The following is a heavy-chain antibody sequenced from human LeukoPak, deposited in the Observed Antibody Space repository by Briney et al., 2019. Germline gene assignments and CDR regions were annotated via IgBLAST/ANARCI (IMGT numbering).Heavy chain of an antibody. CDR1: GFSLSDYG. Sequence: GGSLGLSCGASGFSLSDYGMHWVRQAAGKGLEWVAVIWHDGSRKDYADSVKGRFTISRDNSKNTLYLQMNSLRVEDTAVYYCVKIRVLWDFWSGSQQTYNYYGMDVWGHGTTVIVSS. CDR3: VKIRVLWDFWSGSQQTYNYYGMDV. V-gene: IGHV3-33*06. D-gene: IGHD3-3*01. J-gene: IGHJ6*02. CDR2: IWHDGSRK.